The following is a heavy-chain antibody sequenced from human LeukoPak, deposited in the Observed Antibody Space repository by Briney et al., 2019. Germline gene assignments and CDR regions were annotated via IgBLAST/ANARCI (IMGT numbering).Heavy chain of an antibody. CDR2: IRNKADGGTP. CDR3: TRDPPTKY. CDR1: GFTFGAYT. J-gene: IGHJ4*02. D-gene: IGHD1-26*01. V-gene: IGHV3-49*03. Sequence: GGSLRLSCTASGFTFGAYTITWIRQAPGRGLEWVGFIRNKADGGTPEYAASVKGRFTISRDDSKNIAYLQMNSLKTDETAVYYCTRDPPTKYWGQGTLVSVSS.